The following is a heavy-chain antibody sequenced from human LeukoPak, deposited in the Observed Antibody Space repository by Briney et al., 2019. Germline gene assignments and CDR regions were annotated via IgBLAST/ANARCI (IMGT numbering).Heavy chain of an antibody. CDR3: ARGRVSSSTWYSTYYYYFYMDV. J-gene: IGHJ6*03. V-gene: IGHV4-4*02. CDR1: GGSISSSNW. D-gene: IGHD6-13*01. Sequence: PSGTLSLTCAVSGGSISSSNWWSWVRQPPGKGLEWIGEIYHSGSTNYNPSLKSRVTISVDKSKNQFSLKLSSVTAADTAVYFCARGRVSSSTWYSTYYYYFYMDVWGKGTTVTVSS. CDR2: IYHSGST.